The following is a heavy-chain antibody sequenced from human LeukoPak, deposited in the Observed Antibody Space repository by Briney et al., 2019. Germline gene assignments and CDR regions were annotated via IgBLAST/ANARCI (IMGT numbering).Heavy chain of an antibody. V-gene: IGHV3-23*01. CDR3: ARETEYYGSGSYYIGC. Sequence: GGSLRLSCAASGFTFSTYAMSWVRQAPGKGLEWVSVISGSGGSTYYADSVKGRFTISRDDAKNTLYLQMNSLRAEDTAVYYCARETEYYGSGSYYIGCWGQGTLVTVSS. J-gene: IGHJ4*02. D-gene: IGHD3-10*01. CDR2: ISGSGGST. CDR1: GFTFSTYA.